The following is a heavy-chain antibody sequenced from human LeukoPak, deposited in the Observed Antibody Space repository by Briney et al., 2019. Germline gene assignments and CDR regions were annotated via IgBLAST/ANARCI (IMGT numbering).Heavy chain of an antibody. J-gene: IGHJ5*02. Sequence: GGSLRLSCAASGFTFSSYAMSWVRQAPGKGLEWVSAISGSGGSTYYADSVEGRFTISRDNSKNTLYLQMNSLRAEDTAVYYCANYGSGSYYNTWGQGTLVTVSS. D-gene: IGHD3-10*01. CDR3: ANYGSGSYYNT. CDR1: GFTFSSYA. V-gene: IGHV3-23*01. CDR2: ISGSGGST.